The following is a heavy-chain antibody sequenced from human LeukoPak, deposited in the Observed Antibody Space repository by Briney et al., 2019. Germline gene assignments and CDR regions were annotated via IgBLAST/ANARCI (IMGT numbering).Heavy chain of an antibody. CDR1: GYTFTGYY. V-gene: IGHV1-2*02. J-gene: IGHJ6*03. CDR2: INPNSGGT. CDR3: ARERGVWAPTRYYYYMDV. Sequence: RASVKVSCKASGYTFTGYYMHWVRQAPGQGLEWMGWINPNSGGTNYAQKFQGRVTMTRDTSISTAYMELSRLRSDDTAVYYCARERGVWAPTRYYYYMDVWGKGTTVTISS. D-gene: IGHD3-10*01.